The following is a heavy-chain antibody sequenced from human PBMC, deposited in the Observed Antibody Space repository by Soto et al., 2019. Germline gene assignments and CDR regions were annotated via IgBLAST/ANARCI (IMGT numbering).Heavy chain of an antibody. CDR2: ISSSSSYT. CDR1: GFTVSSNY. V-gene: IGHV3-11*05. Sequence: PGGSLRLSCAASGFTVSSNYMSWVRQAPGKGLEWVSYISSSSSYTNYADSVKGRFTISRDNAKNSLYLQMNSLRVEDTAVYYCARALSYSYGYLGGMDVWGQGTTVTVSS. J-gene: IGHJ6*02. CDR3: ARALSYSYGYLGGMDV. D-gene: IGHD5-18*01.